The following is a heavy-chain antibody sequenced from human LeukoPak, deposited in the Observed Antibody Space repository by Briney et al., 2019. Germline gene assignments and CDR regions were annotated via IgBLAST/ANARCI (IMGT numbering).Heavy chain of an antibody. CDR2: IYYSGST. Sequence: ASETLSLTCTVSGGSISSYYWSWIRQPPGKGLEWIGYIYYSGSTNYNPSLKSRVTISVDTSKNQFSLKLSSVTAADTAVYYCARGPAGYSLSYYYYMDVWGKGTTVTVSS. J-gene: IGHJ6*03. D-gene: IGHD2-15*01. CDR3: ARGPAGYSLSYYYYMDV. CDR1: GGSISSYY. V-gene: IGHV4-59*01.